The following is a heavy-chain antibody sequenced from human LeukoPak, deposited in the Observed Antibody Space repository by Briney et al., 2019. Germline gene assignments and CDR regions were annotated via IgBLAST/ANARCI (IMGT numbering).Heavy chain of an antibody. CDR1: GSSISSYY. Sequence: SETLSLTCTVSGSSISSYYWSWIRQPPGKGLEWIGYIYYSGSTNYNPSLKSRVTISVDTSKNQFSLKLSSVTAADTAVYYCARIGHEDYYFDYWGQGTLVTVSS. V-gene: IGHV4-59*01. J-gene: IGHJ4*02. CDR2: IYYSGST. CDR3: ARIGHEDYYFDY.